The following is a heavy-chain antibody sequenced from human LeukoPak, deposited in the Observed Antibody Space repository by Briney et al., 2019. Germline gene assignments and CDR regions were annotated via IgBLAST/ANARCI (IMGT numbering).Heavy chain of an antibody. J-gene: IGHJ6*02. D-gene: IGHD3-16*01. CDR3: ARDRALVTPSFAKFYYGMDV. CDR2: IGAYNGNT. CDR1: GYIFTNYG. V-gene: IGHV1-18*01. Sequence: GASVKVSCKASGYIFTNYGISWVRQAPGQGLDWMGWIGAYNGNTNYAEKFQGRVTMTTDTSTSTAYMELRSLRPDDTAVYFCARDRALVTPSFAKFYYGMDVWGQGTTVTVS.